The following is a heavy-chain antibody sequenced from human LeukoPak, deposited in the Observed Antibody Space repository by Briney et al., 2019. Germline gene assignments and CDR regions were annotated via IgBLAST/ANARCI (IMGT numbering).Heavy chain of an antibody. CDR3: ARVSSSGWTTRNWFDP. Sequence: SQTLSLTCAISGDSVSSNSAAWNWIRQSPSRGLEWLGRTYYRSKWYNDYAVSVKSRITINPDTSKNQYSLQLNSVTPEDTAVYYCARVSSSGWTTRNWFDPWGQGTLVTVSS. CDR2: TYYRSKWYN. D-gene: IGHD6-19*01. J-gene: IGHJ5*02. V-gene: IGHV6-1*01. CDR1: GDSVSSNSAA.